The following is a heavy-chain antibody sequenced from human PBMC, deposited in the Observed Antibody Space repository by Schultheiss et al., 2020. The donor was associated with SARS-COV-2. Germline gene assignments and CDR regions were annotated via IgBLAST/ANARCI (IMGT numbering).Heavy chain of an antibody. CDR2: IIPIFGTA. CDR3: ARGSPRITIFGVARGRFDP. V-gene: IGHV1-69*13. J-gene: IGHJ5*02. CDR1: GDTNYA. D-gene: IGHD3-3*01. Sequence: SVKVSCKASGDTNYAISWVRQAPGQGLEWMGGIIPIFGTANYAQKFQGRVTITADESTSTAYMELSSLRSEDTAVYYCARGSPRITIFGVARGRFDPWGQGTLVTVSS.